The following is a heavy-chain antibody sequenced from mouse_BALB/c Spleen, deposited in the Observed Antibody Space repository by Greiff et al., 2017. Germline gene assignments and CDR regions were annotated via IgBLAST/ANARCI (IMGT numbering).Heavy chain of an antibody. CDR2: IDPSDSYT. Sequence: VQLQQPGAELVKPGASVKLSCKASGYTFTSYWMHWVKQRPGQGLEWIGEIDPSDSYTNYNQKFKGKATLTVDKSSSTAYMQLSSLTSEDSAVYYCARHAMDYWGQGTSVTVSS. CDR1: GYTFTSYW. J-gene: IGHJ4*01. V-gene: IGHV1-69*02. CDR3: ARHAMDY.